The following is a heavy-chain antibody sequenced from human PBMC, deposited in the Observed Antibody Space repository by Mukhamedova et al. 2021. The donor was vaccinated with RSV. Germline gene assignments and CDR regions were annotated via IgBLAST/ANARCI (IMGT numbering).Heavy chain of an antibody. V-gene: IGHV4-31*02. CDR3: ARDNFYDSSGYYLDAFDI. Sequence: NPSLKSRVTISVDTSKNQFSLKLSSVTAADTAVYYCARDNFYDSSGYYLDAFDIWSQGTMVTVSS. J-gene: IGHJ3*02. D-gene: IGHD3-22*01.